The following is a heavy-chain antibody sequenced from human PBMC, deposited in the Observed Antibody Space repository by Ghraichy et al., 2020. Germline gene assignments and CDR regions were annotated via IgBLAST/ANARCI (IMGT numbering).Heavy chain of an antibody. CDR2: ITGSGGTT. CDR1: GLTFSNFA. V-gene: IGHV3-23*01. D-gene: IGHD6-13*01. J-gene: IGHJ6*03. Sequence: GGSLRLSCEVSGLTFSNFAMTWVRQAPGKGLQWVASITGSGGTTDYADSVKGRFTISRDNSKNTLYLQLNSLKAEDTAVYYCAKDRGILTVVTLGYYMNVWGKGNTVLVCS. CDR3: AKDRGILTVVTLGYYMNV.